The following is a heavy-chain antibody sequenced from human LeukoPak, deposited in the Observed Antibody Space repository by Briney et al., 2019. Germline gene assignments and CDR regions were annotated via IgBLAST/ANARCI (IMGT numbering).Heavy chain of an antibody. CDR3: AKKLETYYYYMDV. J-gene: IGHJ6*03. D-gene: IGHD1-1*01. CDR1: GFTFSSYW. CDR2: IKQDGSEK. V-gene: IGHV3-7*01. Sequence: GGSLRLSCAASGFTFSSYWMSWVRQAPGKGLEWVANIKQDGSEKYYVDSVKGRFTISRDNAKNSLYLQMNSLRAEDTAVYYCAKKLETYYYYMDVWGKGTTVTISS.